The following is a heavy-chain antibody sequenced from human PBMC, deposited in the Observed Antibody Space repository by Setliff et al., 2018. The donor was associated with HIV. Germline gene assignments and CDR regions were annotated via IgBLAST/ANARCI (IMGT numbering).Heavy chain of an antibody. CDR2: ISYSGDNR. J-gene: IGHJ4*02. CDR1: GFTFNNND. CDR3: AKDQGTTVTTWDH. Sequence: PGESLKISCAASGFTFNNNDMTWVRQVPGKGLEWVSSISYSGDNRYYADSVKGRFTISRDNSKNTVYLQMNSLRAEDTAVYYCAKDQGTTVTTWDHWGQGTLVTVSS. V-gene: IGHV3-23*01. D-gene: IGHD4-4*01.